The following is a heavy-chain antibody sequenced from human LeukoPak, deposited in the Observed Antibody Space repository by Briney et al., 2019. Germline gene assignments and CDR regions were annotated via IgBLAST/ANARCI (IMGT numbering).Heavy chain of an antibody. CDR3: ARVPVAGTGSFDY. V-gene: IGHV3-21*01. D-gene: IGHD6-19*01. CDR1: GFTFSSYS. Sequence: GGSLRLSCAASGFTFSSYSMNWVRQAPGKGLEWVSSISSSSSYIYYADSVKGRFTISRDNAKNSLYLQMNSLRAEDTAVYYCARVPVAGTGSFDYWGQGTLVTVSS. J-gene: IGHJ4*02. CDR2: ISSSSSYI.